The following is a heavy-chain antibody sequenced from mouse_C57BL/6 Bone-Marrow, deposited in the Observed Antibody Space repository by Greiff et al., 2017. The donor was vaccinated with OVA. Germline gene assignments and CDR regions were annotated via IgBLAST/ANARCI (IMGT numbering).Heavy chain of an antibody. V-gene: IGHV14-4*01. J-gene: IGHJ2*01. Sequence: VQLQQSGAELVRPGASVKLSCTASGFNIKDDYMHWVKQRPEQGLEWIGWIDPENGDTEYASQFPGKATITADTSSNTAYLQLSSLTSEDTAVYYCTTITTVVFDYWGQGTTLTVSS. CDR1: GFNIKDDY. CDR3: TTITTVVFDY. D-gene: IGHD1-1*01. CDR2: IDPENGDT.